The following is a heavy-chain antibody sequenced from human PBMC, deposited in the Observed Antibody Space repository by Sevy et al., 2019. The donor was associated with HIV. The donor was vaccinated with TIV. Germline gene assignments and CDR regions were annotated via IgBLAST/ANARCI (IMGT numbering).Heavy chain of an antibody. D-gene: IGHD4-17*01. V-gene: IGHV4-61*02. CDR3: TRSDYGDFLFDR. J-gene: IGHJ4*02. CDR1: GGSISSGNYY. CDR2: IHTSGST. Sequence: SETLSLTCTVSGGSISSGNYYWSWIRQPAGKEMRWIGRIHTSGSTNYTPSLKSRVTISFSSSKNQFSLKLDSVTAADTATYYCTRSDYGDFLFDRWGQGTQVTVSS.